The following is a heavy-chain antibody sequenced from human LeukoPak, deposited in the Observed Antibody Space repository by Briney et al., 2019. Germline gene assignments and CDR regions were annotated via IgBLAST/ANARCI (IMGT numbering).Heavy chain of an antibody. Sequence: PSETLSLTCAVYGGSFSGYYWSWIRQPPGKGLEWSGEINHSGSTNYNPSLKSRVTISVDTSKNQFSLKLSSVTAADTAVYYCARGGRRAPWNYYYGMDVWGQGTTVTVSS. J-gene: IGHJ6*02. CDR2: INHSGST. CDR1: GGSFSGYY. CDR3: ARGGRRAPWNYYYGMDV. D-gene: IGHD1-1*01. V-gene: IGHV4-34*01.